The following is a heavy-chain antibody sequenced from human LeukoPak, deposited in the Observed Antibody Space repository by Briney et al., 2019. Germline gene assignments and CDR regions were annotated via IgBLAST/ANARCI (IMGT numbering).Heavy chain of an antibody. Sequence: PGGSLRLSYAASGFTFSSYAMHRVRQAPGKGLEWVAVISYDGSNKYYADSVKGRFTISRDNSKNTLYLQMNSLRAEDTAVYYCARDRIVGATVNWFDPWGQGTLVTVSS. J-gene: IGHJ5*02. D-gene: IGHD1-26*01. V-gene: IGHV3-30-3*01. CDR3: ARDRIVGATVNWFDP. CDR2: ISYDGSNK. CDR1: GFTFSSYA.